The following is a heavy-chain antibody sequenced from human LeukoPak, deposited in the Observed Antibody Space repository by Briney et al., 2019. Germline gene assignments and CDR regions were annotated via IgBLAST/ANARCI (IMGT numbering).Heavy chain of an antibody. CDR2: IIPIFGTA. CDR1: GYIFTTYD. CDR3: AREGPDAFDI. V-gene: IGHV1-69*13. J-gene: IGHJ3*02. Sequence: ASVKVSCKASGYIFTTYDISWVRQAPGQGLEWMGGIIPIFGTANYAQKFQGRVTITADESTSTAYMELSSLRSEDTAVYYCAREGPDAFDIWGQGTMVTVSS.